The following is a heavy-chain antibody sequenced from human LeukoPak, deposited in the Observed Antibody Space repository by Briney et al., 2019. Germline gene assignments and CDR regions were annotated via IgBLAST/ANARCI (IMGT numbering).Heavy chain of an antibody. Sequence: ASVKVSCKASGGTFSSYDISWVRQAPGQGLERMGGIIPIFGTANYAQKFQGRVTITTDESTSTAYMELSSLRSEDTAVYYCAIGYCSSTSCYAGADYYYYHMDVWGKGTTVTVSS. D-gene: IGHD2-2*01. V-gene: IGHV1-69*05. CDR2: IIPIFGTA. CDR3: AIGYCSSTSCYAGADYYYYHMDV. CDR1: GGTFSSYD. J-gene: IGHJ6*03.